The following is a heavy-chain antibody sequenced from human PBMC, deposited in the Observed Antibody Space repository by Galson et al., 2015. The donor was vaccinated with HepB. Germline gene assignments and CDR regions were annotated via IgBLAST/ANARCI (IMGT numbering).Heavy chain of an antibody. CDR3: TTGGVGAGY. J-gene: IGHJ4*02. CDR1: GFTFSQAW. D-gene: IGHD1-26*01. CDR2: IKSKKDGGTT. V-gene: IGHV3-15*01. Sequence: SLRLSCAASGFTFSQAWMSWVRQVPGRGLEWIGRIKSKKDGGTTDLAAPVEGRFAISRDDSKNTLYLQMYSLRTEDTGVYYCTTGGVGAGYWGPGTLVTVSS.